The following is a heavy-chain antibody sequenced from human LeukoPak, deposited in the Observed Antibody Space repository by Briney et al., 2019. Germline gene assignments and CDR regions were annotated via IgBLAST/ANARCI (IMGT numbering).Heavy chain of an antibody. D-gene: IGHD1-7*01. J-gene: IGHJ4*02. CDR2: IYYSGST. CDR3: ARLVGLELSIDY. V-gene: IGHV4-30-4*08. CDR1: GGSISSGDYY. Sequence: SETLSLTCTVSGGSISSGDYYWSWIRQPPGKGREGIGYIYYSGSTYYNPSLKSRVTISVDTSKNQFSLKLSSVTAADTAVYYCARLVGLELSIDYWGQGTLVTVSS.